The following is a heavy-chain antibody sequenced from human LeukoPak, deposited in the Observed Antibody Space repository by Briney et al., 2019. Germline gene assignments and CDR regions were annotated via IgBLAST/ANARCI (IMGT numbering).Heavy chain of an antibody. D-gene: IGHD2-15*01. CDR1: GGSISSYY. CDR2: IYTSGST. V-gene: IGHV4-4*07. J-gene: IGHJ6*03. CDR3: ARDCSGGSCYSWTKSYYYYYMDV. Sequence: PSETLSLTCTVSGGSISSYYWSWIRQPAGKGLEWIGRIYTSGSTNCNPSLKSRVTMSVDTSKNQFSLKLSSVTAADTAVYYCARDCSGGSCYSWTKSYYYYYMDVWGKGTTVTVSS.